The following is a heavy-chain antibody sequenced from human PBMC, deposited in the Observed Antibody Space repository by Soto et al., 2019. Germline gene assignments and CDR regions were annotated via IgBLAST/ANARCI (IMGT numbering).Heavy chain of an antibody. CDR3: ARVIRGSGSSLLSWFDP. V-gene: IGHV4-30-2*01. CDR2: IYHSGST. Sequence: QLQLQESGSGLVKPSQTLSLTCAVSGGSISSGGYSWSWIRQPPGKGLEWIGYIYHSGSTYYNPSLKGRVTISVDRSKNQFSRKLSSVTSADTAVYYCARVIRGSGSSLLSWFDPWGQGTLVTVSS. D-gene: IGHD3-10*01. J-gene: IGHJ5*02. CDR1: GGSISSGGYS.